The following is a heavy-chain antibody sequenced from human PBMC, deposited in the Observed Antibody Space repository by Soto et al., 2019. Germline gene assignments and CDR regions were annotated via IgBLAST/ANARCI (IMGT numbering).Heavy chain of an antibody. V-gene: IGHV3-21*01. J-gene: IGHJ4*02. CDR2: ISSSSSYI. Sequence: GGSLRLSCAASGFTFGSYSMNWVGQAPGKGLEWVSSISSSSSYIYYADSVKGRFTISRDNAKNSLYLQMNSLRAEDTAVYYCARDLLLWIAVAGHWGQGTLVTVSS. D-gene: IGHD6-19*01. CDR3: ARDLLLWIAVAGH. CDR1: GFTFGSYS.